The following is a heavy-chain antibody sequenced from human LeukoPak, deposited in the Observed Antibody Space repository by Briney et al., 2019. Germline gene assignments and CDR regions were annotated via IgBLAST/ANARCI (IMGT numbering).Heavy chain of an antibody. CDR2: IKSKTDGGTT. CDR1: GFTFSNAW. D-gene: IGHD6-19*01. V-gene: IGHV3-15*01. J-gene: IGHJ4*02. Sequence: GGSLRLSCAASGFTFSNAWMSWVRQAPGKGLEWAGRIKSKTDGGTTDYAAPVKGRFTISRDDSKNTLYLQMNSLKTEDTAVYYCTTAYPTYSSGWYRGDYWGQGTLVTVSS. CDR3: TTAYPTYSSGWYRGDY.